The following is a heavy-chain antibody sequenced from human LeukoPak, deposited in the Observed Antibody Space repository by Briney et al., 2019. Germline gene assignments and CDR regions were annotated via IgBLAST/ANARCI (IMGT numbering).Heavy chain of an antibody. D-gene: IGHD4-11*01. CDR2: ISSSSSTI. Sequence: GGSLGLSCAASGFTFSSYSMNWVRQAPGKGLEWVSYISSSSSTIYYADSVKGRFTISRDNAKNSLYLQMNSLRAEDTAVYYCARGYSNYVAYWGQGTLVTVSS. CDR1: GFTFSSYS. V-gene: IGHV3-48*01. J-gene: IGHJ4*02. CDR3: ARGYSNYVAY.